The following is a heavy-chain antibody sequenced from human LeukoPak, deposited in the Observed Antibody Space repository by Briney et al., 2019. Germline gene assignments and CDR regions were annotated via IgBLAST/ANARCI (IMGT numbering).Heavy chain of an antibody. Sequence: SETLSLTCAVYGGSFSGYYWSWIRQPPGEGLEWIGEINHSGSTNYNPSLKSRVSISVDTSKNHFSLRLSSVTAADTAVYYCARGSADGGNYLGYFYYYYMDVWGKGTTVTVSS. V-gene: IGHV4-34*01. CDR1: GGSFSGYY. D-gene: IGHD1-26*01. J-gene: IGHJ6*03. CDR3: ARGSADGGNYLGYFYYYYMDV. CDR2: INHSGST.